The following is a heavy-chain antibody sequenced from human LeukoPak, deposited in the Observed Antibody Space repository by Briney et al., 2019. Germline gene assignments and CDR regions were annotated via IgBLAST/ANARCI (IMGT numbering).Heavy chain of an antibody. V-gene: IGHV3-53*04. J-gene: IGHJ4*02. CDR2: IYDNGDA. CDR1: GFTVSSNY. D-gene: IGHD5-24*01. CDR3: AGGSRKDGYDY. Sequence: GGSLRLSCAASGFTVSSNYMSWVRQAPGKGLEWVSVIYDNGDAYSADSVKGRFTISRHNSKNTLYLQMNSLRPEDTAVYYCAGGSRKDGYDYWGQGTLVTVSS.